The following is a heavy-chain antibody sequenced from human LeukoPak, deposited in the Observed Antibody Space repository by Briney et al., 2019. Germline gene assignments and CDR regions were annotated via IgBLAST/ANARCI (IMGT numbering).Heavy chain of an antibody. D-gene: IGHD1-26*01. CDR2: ITTSGSTI. J-gene: IGHJ4*02. CDR3: VRDYRGFDY. V-gene: IGHV3-48*03. Sequence: GWSLRLSCAASGFTFSSYELNWVRQAPGKGLEWVSYITTSGSTIYYADSVKGRFTISRENAKNSLYLQMNSLRAEDTAVYYCVRDYRGFDYWGQGTLVTVSS. CDR1: GFTFSSYE.